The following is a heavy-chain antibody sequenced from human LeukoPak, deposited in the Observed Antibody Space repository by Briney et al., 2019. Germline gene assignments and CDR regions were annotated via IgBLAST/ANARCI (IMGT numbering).Heavy chain of an antibody. J-gene: IGHJ5*02. D-gene: IGHD3-9*01. CDR2: IYHSGST. Sequence: SGTLSLTCAVSGGSISSGGYSWSWIWQPPGKGLEWIGYIYHSGSTYYNPSLKSRVTISVDRSKNQFSLKLSSVTAADTAVYYCARARHDILTGYLNWFDPWGQGTLVTVSS. V-gene: IGHV4-30-2*01. CDR3: ARARHDILTGYLNWFDP. CDR1: GGSISSGGYS.